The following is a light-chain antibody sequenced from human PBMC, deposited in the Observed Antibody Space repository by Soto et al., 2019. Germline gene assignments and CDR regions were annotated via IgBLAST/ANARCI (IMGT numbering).Light chain of an antibody. CDR3: QQYGYSLFT. J-gene: IGKJ3*01. CDR2: GAS. Sequence: EIVLTQSPGTLSLSPGERAILSCRASQSVSSSYLTWYQQKPGQAPRLLIYGASGRATGIPDRFSGSGSGTDFTLTISRLEPEDFAVYYCQQYGYSLFTFGPGTKVDIK. V-gene: IGKV3-20*01. CDR1: QSVSSSY.